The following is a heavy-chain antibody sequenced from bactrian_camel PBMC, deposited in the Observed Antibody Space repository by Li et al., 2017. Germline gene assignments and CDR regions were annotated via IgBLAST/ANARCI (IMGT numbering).Heavy chain of an antibody. V-gene: IGHV3S6*01. CDR2: IYSDGSKT. CDR1: GFTFSSYW. Sequence: LVESGGGLVQPGGSLTLSCAASGFTFSSYWMYWVRQAPGKGLEWVSSIYSDGSKTYYSDSVKGRFTISQDNSKNEVYLQMNSLKAEDTAVYYCERDSDPEYMDYPIAGLSCPDQQFGHWGRGTQVTVS. CDR3: ERDSDPEYMDYPIAGLSCPDQQFGH. D-gene: IGHD4*01. J-gene: IGHJ6*01.